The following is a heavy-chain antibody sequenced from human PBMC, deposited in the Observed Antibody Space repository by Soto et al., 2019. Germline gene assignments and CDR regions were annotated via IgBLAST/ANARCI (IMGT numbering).Heavy chain of an antibody. D-gene: IGHD1-26*01. J-gene: IGHJ6*03. CDR2: ISSSSSYI. CDR1: GFTFSSYS. V-gene: IGHV3-21*01. Sequence: GGSLRLSCAASGFTFSSYSMNWVRQAPGKGLEWVSSISSSSSYIYYADSVKGRFTISGDNAKNSLYLQMNSLRAEDTAVYYCARGGLSVGLYYYYYMDVWGKGTTVTVSS. CDR3: ARGGLSVGLYYYYYMDV.